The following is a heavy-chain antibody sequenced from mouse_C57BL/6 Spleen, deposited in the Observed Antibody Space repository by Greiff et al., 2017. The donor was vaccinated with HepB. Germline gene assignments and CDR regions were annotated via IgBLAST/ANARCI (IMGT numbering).Heavy chain of an antibody. CDR2: IYPGSGNT. CDR1: GYSFTSYY. V-gene: IGHV1-66*01. Sequence: QVQLQQSGPELVKPGASVKISCKASGYSFTSYYIHWVKQRPGQGLEWIGWIYPGSGNTKYNEKFKGKATLTADTSSSTAYRQLSSLTSEDSAVYYCARFGSPYAMDYWGQGTSVTVSS. D-gene: IGHD3-1*01. CDR3: ARFGSPYAMDY. J-gene: IGHJ4*01.